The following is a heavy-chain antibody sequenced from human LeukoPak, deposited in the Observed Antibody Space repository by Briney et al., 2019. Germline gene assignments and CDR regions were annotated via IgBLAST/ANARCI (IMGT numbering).Heavy chain of an antibody. D-gene: IGHD3-22*01. CDR3: AKDSSMIRGYFDY. CDR1: GFTFSSYA. CDR2: ISGGGVST. V-gene: IGHV3-23*01. Sequence: GGSPRLSCAASGFTFSSYAMNWVRQTPGKGLKWVSGISGGGVSTYYADSVKGRFTISRDNSKNTLYLQMNSLRAEDTAVYYCAKDSSMIRGYFDYWGQGILVTVSS. J-gene: IGHJ4*02.